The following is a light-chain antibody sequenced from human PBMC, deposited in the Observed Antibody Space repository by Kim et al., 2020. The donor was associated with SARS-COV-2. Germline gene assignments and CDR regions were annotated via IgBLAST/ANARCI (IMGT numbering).Light chain of an antibody. CDR3: AAWDDILNGWV. V-gene: IGLV1-44*01. Sequence: QSVLTQQPSASGTPGQRVTISCSGSSSNIGSNIVNWYQQLPGTAPKLLIYSNNQRPSGVPDRFSGSKSGTSASLAISGLQSEDEADYYCAAWDDILNGWVFGGGTQLTVL. J-gene: IGLJ3*02. CDR1: SSNIGSNI. CDR2: SNN.